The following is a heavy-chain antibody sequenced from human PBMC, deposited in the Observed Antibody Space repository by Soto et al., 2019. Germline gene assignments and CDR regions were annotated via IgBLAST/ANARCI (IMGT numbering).Heavy chain of an antibody. D-gene: IGHD5-12*01. Sequence: SETLSLTCTVSGGSISSYYWSWIRQPPGKGLEWIGYIYYSGSTNYNPSLKSRVTISVDTSKNQFSLKLSSVTAADTAVYYCARTNIVATIGYYFDYWGQVNLVTVSS. CDR2: IYYSGST. V-gene: IGHV4-59*01. CDR3: ARTNIVATIGYYFDY. J-gene: IGHJ4*02. CDR1: GGSISSYY.